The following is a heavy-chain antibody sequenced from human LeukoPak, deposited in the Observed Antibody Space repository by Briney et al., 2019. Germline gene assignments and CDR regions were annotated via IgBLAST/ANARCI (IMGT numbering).Heavy chain of an antibody. CDR1: EFTFSSYW. CDR3: VRHRTAAAGEFDY. J-gene: IGHJ4*02. Sequence: GGSLRLSCVAAEFTFSSYWMHWVRQAPGKGLVWVSRIDSGGSRTKYADSVKGRFTISRDNAENTLYLQLNSLRADDTAVYYCVRHRTAAAGEFDYWGQGTLVTVSS. V-gene: IGHV3-74*03. CDR2: IDSGGSRT. D-gene: IGHD6-13*01.